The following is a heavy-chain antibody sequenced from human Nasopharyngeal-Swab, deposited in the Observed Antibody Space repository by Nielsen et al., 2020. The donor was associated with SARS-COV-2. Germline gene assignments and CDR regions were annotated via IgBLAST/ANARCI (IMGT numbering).Heavy chain of an antibody. Sequence: GGSLRLSCEPSGFLSSSYPMPWVCRAPGKGLEWVSVISYGGGDEHYADSVKGRFTISRDNSKNTLYRQMNSLTVDDTAVYYCARSYNPGGCGWLLSNDWGQGTLVTVSS. CDR1: GFLSSSYP. D-gene: IGHD6-19*01. CDR3: ARSYNPGGCGWLLSND. V-gene: IGHV3-30*04. J-gene: IGHJ4*02. CDR2: ISYGGGDE.